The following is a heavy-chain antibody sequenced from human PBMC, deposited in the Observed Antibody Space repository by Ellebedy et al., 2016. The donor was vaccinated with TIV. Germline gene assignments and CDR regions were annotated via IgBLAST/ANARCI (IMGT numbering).Heavy chain of an antibody. V-gene: IGHV3-11*01. CDR2: IESSGSTT. CDR1: GFSFSEYY. CDR3: VRYPQGHDY. Sequence: GESLKISCAGSGFSFSEYYMSWIRQAPGKGLEWVSTIESSGSTTYYADSVKDRFSISRDNAKNSLHLQMNSLRVEDTAVYYCVRYPQGHDYWGQGSLLTVSS. J-gene: IGHJ4*02.